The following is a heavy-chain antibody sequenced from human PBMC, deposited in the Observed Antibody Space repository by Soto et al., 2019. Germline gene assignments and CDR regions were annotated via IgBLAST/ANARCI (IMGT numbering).Heavy chain of an antibody. Sequence: QVQLQESGPGLVKPSETLSLTCTVSGGSISSYYWSWIRQPPGKGLEGIGYIHYSGSTNYNPSLKRPVTISLDTCKNPSSLRLSSVTVAATAVYYCARSWGYDYDYWGQGNLVTVSS. J-gene: IGHJ4*02. D-gene: IGHD3-16*01. V-gene: IGHV4-59*13. CDR2: IHYSGST. CDR1: GGSISSYY. CDR3: ARSWGYDYDY.